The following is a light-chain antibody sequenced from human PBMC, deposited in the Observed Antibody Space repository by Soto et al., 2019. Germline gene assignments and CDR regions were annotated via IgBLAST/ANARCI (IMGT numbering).Light chain of an antibody. V-gene: IGKV1-33*01. CDR2: DAS. CDR3: QHYDHLPIT. J-gene: IGKJ5*01. Sequence: DIQMTQSPSSLSASVGVRVTITCRASQSIRSYVNWYQQKPGRSPRLLLYDASSLETGVPSRFSGSGSGTDFTLTISSLQPEDVATYYCQHYDHLPITFGQGTRLENK. CDR1: QSIRSY.